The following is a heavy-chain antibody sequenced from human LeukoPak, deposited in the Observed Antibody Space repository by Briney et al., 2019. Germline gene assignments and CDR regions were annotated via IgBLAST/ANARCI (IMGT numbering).Heavy chain of an antibody. J-gene: IGHJ4*02. CDR1: GFTFSSYS. Sequence: GGSLRLSCAASGFTFSSYSMNWVRQAPGKGLEWVSDINWNGGSSGYADSVKGRFTISRDNAKNSLYLQMNSLRAEDTAVYYCARDRSPGNFDYWGQGTLVTVSS. CDR2: INWNGGSS. CDR3: ARDRSPGNFDY. D-gene: IGHD3-10*01. V-gene: IGHV3-20*04.